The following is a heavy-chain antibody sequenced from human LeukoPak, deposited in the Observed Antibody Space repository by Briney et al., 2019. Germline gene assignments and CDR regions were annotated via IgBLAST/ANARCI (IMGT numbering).Heavy chain of an antibody. D-gene: IGHD7-27*01. Sequence: GGSLRLSCAASGFTFSNYAMSWVRQAPGQGLEWVSAISDSGGSTYYADSVKGRFTISRDNSKNTLYLQMNSLRAEDTAVYYCAPRAETGDLNYWGQGTLVTVSS. CDR3: APRAETGDLNY. CDR1: GFTFSNYA. CDR2: ISDSGGST. J-gene: IGHJ4*02. V-gene: IGHV3-23*01.